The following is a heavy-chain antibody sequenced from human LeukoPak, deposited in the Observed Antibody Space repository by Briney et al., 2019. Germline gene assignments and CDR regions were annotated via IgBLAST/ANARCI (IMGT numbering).Heavy chain of an antibody. V-gene: IGHV1-69*13. CDR2: ITPIFGTA. CDR3: TSLSGAFGYSHSGMDY. Sequence: GASVKDSCKASRGTFSSYAISWVRQAPGQGLEWMGGITPIFGTANYAQKFQGRVTITADESTSTAYMELSSLRSEDTAVYYCTSLSGAFGYSHSGMDYWGQGTLVTVSS. CDR1: RGTFSSYA. J-gene: IGHJ4*02. D-gene: IGHD6-13*01.